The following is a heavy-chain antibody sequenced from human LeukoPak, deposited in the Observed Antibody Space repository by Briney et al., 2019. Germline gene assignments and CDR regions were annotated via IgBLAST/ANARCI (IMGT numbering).Heavy chain of an antibody. J-gene: IGHJ4*02. V-gene: IGHV3-21*01. CDR2: ISSSSSYI. CDR3: ARDPSYDSSGYFIDY. Sequence: GGSLRLSCAASGFTFSSYSMSWVRQAPGKGLEWVSSISSSSSYIYYADSVKGRFTISRDNAKNSLYLQMNSLRAEDTAVYYCARDPSYDSSGYFIDYWGQGTLVTVSS. CDR1: GFTFSSYS. D-gene: IGHD3-22*01.